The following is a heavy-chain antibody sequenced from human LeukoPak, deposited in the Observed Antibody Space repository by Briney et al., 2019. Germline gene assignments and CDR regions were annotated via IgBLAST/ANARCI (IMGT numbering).Heavy chain of an antibody. CDR2: CNSDGSRT. J-gene: IGHJ3*02. V-gene: IGHV3-74*01. CDR3: ARPGDSGAFDI. CDR1: GFTFSSYW. Sequence: GGSLRLSCAASGFTFSSYWMHWVRHAPGKGLVWVSRCNSDGSRTSYADSVKGRFTISRDNAKNTLFLQMNSLRAEDTAVYYCARPGDSGAFDIWGQGTMVTVSS. D-gene: IGHD5-18*01.